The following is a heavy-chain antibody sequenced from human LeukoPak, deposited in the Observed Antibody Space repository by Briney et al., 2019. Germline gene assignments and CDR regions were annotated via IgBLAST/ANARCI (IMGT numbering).Heavy chain of an antibody. CDR2: SRSKAYGGTT. V-gene: IGHV3-49*03. CDR1: GFTFGDYA. J-gene: IGHJ4*02. Sequence: PGRSLRLACTASGFTFGDYAMSWFRQAPGKGLEWLGFSRSKAYGGTTEYAASVKGRFTISRDDSKSIAYLQMNSLKTEDTAVYYCSSAKSNYYDSSAPNYWGRGTLVTVSS. CDR3: SSAKSNYYDSSAPNY. D-gene: IGHD3-22*01.